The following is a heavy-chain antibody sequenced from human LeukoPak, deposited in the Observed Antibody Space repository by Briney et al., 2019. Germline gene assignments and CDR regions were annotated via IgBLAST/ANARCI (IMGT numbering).Heavy chain of an antibody. CDR2: IYSGGST. V-gene: IGHV3-53*01. D-gene: IGHD6-6*01. CDR1: GFTVSSNY. J-gene: IGHJ3*02. CDR3: AGAIAAHAFDI. Sequence: GGSLRLSCAASGFTVSSNYMSLVRQAPGKGLEWVSVIYSGGSTYYADSVKGRFTISRDNSKNTLYLQMNSLRAEDTAVYYCAGAIAAHAFDIWGQGTMVTVSS.